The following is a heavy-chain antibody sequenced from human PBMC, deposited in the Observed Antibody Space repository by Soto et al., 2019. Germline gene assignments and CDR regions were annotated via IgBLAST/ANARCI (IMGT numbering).Heavy chain of an antibody. V-gene: IGHV3-30*18. J-gene: IGHJ4*02. Sequence: GGSLRLSCAASGFTFSSYAMDWVRQAPGKGLEWVAFISYDGDNKDYAAAVKGRFTMSRDNSMNTLNLQMNSLRPEDTALYYCAKPTSVTGRGSFDHWGQGTLVTVSS. CDR1: GFTFSSYA. D-gene: IGHD4-17*01. CDR3: AKPTSVTGRGSFDH. CDR2: ISYDGDNK.